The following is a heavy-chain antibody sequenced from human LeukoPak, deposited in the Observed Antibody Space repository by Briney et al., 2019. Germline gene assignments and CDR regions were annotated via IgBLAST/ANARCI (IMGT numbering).Heavy chain of an antibody. Sequence: TLSLTCTVSGGSISSGRYFWRWIRQPAGKGVEWIARIYTSGSTNYNPSLNSRVTKSVDTSKNQFSLKLSSVTAADTAVYYCAREGWLQFARVFDYWGQGTLVTVSS. CDR1: GGSISSGRYF. CDR2: IYTSGST. J-gene: IGHJ4*02. V-gene: IGHV4-61*02. CDR3: AREGWLQFARVFDY. D-gene: IGHD5-24*01.